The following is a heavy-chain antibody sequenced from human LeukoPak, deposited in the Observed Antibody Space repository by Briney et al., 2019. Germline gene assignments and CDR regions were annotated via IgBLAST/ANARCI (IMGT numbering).Heavy chain of an antibody. CDR3: ARGRQDVTMIVVVMTAVSYYLDV. V-gene: IGHV4-34*01. Sequence: SETLSLTCAVYGGSFSGYYWTWIRQTPEKGLEWIGKMNPSGSTTYNPSLKSRVTISVDTSKNQFSLELSSVTAADTAVYYCARGRQDVTMIVVVMTAVSYYLDVWGKGTTVTVS. D-gene: IGHD3-22*01. CDR2: MNPSGST. CDR1: GGSFSGYY. J-gene: IGHJ6*03.